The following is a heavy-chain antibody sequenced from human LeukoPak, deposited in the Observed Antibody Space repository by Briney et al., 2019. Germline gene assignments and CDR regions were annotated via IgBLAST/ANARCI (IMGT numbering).Heavy chain of an antibody. CDR1: GFTFSNYA. D-gene: IGHD1-7*01. J-gene: IGHJ3*02. CDR2: VSGSGDST. Sequence: PGGSLRLSCAASGFTFSNYAMSWVRQAPGKGLEWVSAVSGSGDSTYYAGSVKGRFTISRDNAKNSLYLQMNSLRAEDTALYYCARGGTGATRDDTFDMWGQGTTVTVSS. V-gene: IGHV3-23*01. CDR3: ARGGTGATRDDTFDM.